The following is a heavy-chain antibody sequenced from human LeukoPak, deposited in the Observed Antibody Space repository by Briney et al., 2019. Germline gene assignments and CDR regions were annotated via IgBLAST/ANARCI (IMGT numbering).Heavy chain of an antibody. CDR2: IYHNGST. CDR3: ARRCSGGSCYYYYGMDV. J-gene: IGHJ6*04. Sequence: SQALSLTCAVSGGSISNGGYSWSWIRQPPGKGLEWIGYIYHNGSTYYNPSLKSRVTISVDRSKNQFSLKLSSVTAADTAVYYCARRCSGGSCYYYYGMDVWGKGTTVTVSS. CDR1: GGSISNGGYS. V-gene: IGHV4-30-2*01. D-gene: IGHD2-15*01.